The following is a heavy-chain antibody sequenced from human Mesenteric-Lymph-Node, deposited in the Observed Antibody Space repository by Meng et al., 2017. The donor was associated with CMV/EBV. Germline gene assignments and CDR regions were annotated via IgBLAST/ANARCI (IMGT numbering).Heavy chain of an antibody. CDR1: GFSTNSAYY. D-gene: IGHD6-19*01. V-gene: IGHV4-38-2*02. CDR2: VHHSGTY. J-gene: IGHJ4*02. Sequence: GSLRLSCTVSGFSTNSAYYWGWIRQSPGRGLEWIGSVHHSGTYSLSPSLRTRVTVSLDTSKNQFFLNLTSVTAADTATYYCARDEQWLLDFWGQGMLVTVSS. CDR3: ARDEQWLLDF.